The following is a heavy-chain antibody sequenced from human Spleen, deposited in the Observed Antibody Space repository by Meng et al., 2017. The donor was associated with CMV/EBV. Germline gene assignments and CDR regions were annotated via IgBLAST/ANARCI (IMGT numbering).Heavy chain of an antibody. D-gene: IGHD2-15*01. J-gene: IGHJ4*02. V-gene: IGHV4-34*01. CDR3: ARALRGYCSGGSCYTYYFDY. CDR1: GGSFSGYY. CDR2: INHSGST. Sequence: SETLSLTCAVYGGSFSGYYWNWIRQPPGKGLEWIGEINHSGSTNYNPSLKSRVTISQDTSQNQVSLRLSSLTAADTAVYYCARALRGYCSGGSCYTYYFDYWGQGTLVTVSS.